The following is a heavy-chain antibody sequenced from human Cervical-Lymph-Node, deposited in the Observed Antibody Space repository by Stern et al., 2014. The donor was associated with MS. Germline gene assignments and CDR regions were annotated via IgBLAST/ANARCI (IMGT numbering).Heavy chain of an antibody. CDR1: GYTFTNYA. J-gene: IGHJ6*02. V-gene: IGHV7-4-1*02. D-gene: IGHD3-10*01. CDR3: ARVLRPHGMDV. CDR2: INTNTGNP. Sequence: QVQLVQSGSELKKPGASVTVSCKASGYTFTNYAMTWVRQAPGQGLAWMGWINTNTGNPTYVQGFTGRFVFSLDTSVSTAYLQISSLKAEDTAMYYCARVLRPHGMDVWGQGTTVTVSS.